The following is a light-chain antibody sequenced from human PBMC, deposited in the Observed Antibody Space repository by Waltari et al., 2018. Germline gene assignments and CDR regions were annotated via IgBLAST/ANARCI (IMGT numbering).Light chain of an antibody. CDR2: YVT. V-gene: IGLV2-14*03. CDR3: SSYRSSSTLVV. Sequence: YQQYPGTVPSLLIYYVTNRPSGVSKRFSGSKSGSTASLTISGLQAEDEADYYCSSYRSSSTLVVFGGGTKLIVL. J-gene: IGLJ2*01.